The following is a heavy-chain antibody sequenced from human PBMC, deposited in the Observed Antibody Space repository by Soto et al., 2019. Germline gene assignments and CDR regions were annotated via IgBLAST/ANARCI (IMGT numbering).Heavy chain of an antibody. CDR1: GGSITGGFSS. Sequence: QLQLRESGPGLVQPAQTLSLTCTVAGGSITGGFSSWTWVRHHPGKGLEWVGHIYYSGTAYYNPSLKSRVALSVDPSQNRFSLTLSSVTAADTAIYFCARSLPGGTVFYMDIWGEGTTVTVSS. D-gene: IGHD1-26*01. CDR3: ARSLPGGTVFYMDI. V-gene: IGHV4-31*03. J-gene: IGHJ6*03. CDR2: IYYSGTA.